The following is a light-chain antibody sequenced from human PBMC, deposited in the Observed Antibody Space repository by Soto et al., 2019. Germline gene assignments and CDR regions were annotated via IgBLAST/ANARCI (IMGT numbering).Light chain of an antibody. V-gene: IGKV1-39*01. J-gene: IGKJ5*01. Sequence: DIQMTQSPSSLSASVGDRVSLTCRASQSISTYLNWYQQKPGKAPKLLIYAASSLQSGVPSRFSGSGSGTDFTLTISSLQPEDFATYYCQQTYMTPITFGQGTRLEIK. CDR3: QQTYMTPIT. CDR2: AAS. CDR1: QSISTY.